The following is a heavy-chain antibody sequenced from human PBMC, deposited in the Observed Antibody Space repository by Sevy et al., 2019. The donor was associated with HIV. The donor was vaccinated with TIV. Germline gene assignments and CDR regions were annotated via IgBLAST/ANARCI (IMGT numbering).Heavy chain of an antibody. CDR2: INESEIT. V-gene: IGHV4-34*01. J-gene: IGHJ5*02. CDR3: ARSPPVVVVPGAPSWFDP. CDR1: DGSFSGYY. Sequence: SETLSLTCAVHDGSFSGYYWNWIRQLPGKGLEWIGEINESEITYYNPSLKSRVTISVDTSKKQFSMTLNSVTAADTAVYFGARSPPVVVVPGAPSWFDPWGQGTLVTVSS. D-gene: IGHD2-2*01.